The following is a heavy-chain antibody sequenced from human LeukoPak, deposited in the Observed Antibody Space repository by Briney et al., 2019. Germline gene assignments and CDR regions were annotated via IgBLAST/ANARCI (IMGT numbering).Heavy chain of an antibody. J-gene: IGHJ4*02. CDR2: NSGSGGST. Sequence: HAGGPLRLSCAASGFTFSSYAMSWVRQAPGKGLEWVSANSGSGGSTDYADSVKGRVTISRDNSKNTLYLQMNLLRAEDTAVYYCANPRGGYYDSSGYRGLDYWGQGTLVTVSS. V-gene: IGHV3-23*01. CDR3: ANPRGGYYDSSGYRGLDY. D-gene: IGHD3-22*01. CDR1: GFTFSSYA.